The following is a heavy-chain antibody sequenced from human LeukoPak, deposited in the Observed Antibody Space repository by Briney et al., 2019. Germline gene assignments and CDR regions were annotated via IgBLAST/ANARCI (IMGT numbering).Heavy chain of an antibody. CDR1: GGSISSGGYY. CDR2: IYYSGST. D-gene: IGHD5-18*01. V-gene: IGHV4-31*03. J-gene: IGHJ3*02. CDR3: ARDRNTGDDAFDI. Sequence: SETLFLTCTVSGGSISSGGYYWSWIRRHPRKGLEWIGYIYYSGSTYYNPSLKSRVTISVDTSKNQFSLKLSSVTAADTAVYYCARDRNTGDDAFDIWGQGTMVTVSS.